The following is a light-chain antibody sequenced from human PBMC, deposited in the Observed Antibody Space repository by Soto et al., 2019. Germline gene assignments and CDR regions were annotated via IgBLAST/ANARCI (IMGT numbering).Light chain of an antibody. J-gene: IGKJ1*01. CDR3: QQSYFVLGT. Sequence: DIQMTQSPSSLSASVGDRVTITCRASQYIGDFLNWYQQTPGKPPKLLIFGASNLPIGVPSRFSGSGSGTEFTLTITNLQREDFAPYYCQQSYFVLGTFGRGTKVEL. V-gene: IGKV1-39*01. CDR1: QYIGDF. CDR2: GAS.